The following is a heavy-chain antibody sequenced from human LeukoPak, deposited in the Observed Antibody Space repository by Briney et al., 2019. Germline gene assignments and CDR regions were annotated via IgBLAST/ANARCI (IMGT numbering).Heavy chain of an antibody. CDR3: ARGVYGSGTFSPFGWFDP. D-gene: IGHD3-10*01. CDR1: GGSFSGYY. CDR2: INHSGST. J-gene: IGHJ5*02. Sequence: SETLSLTCAVYGGSFSGYYSSWIRQPPGKGLEWIGEINHSGSTNYNPSLKSRVTISVDTSKNQFSLKLSSVTAADTAVYYCARGVYGSGTFSPFGWFDPWGQGTLVTVSS. V-gene: IGHV4-34*01.